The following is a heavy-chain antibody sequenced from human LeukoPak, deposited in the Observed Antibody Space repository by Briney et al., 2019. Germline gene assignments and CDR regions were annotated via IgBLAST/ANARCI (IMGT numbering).Heavy chain of an antibody. CDR1: GYSFTSYW. J-gene: IGHJ5*02. Sequence: GESLKISCQGFGYSFTSYWIGWVRPMPGKGMEWMGVIYPGDSRIRYNPSFQGQVTISVDKSISTAYLQWVSLKASDTAMYYCACRDLTSTWSFPWGQGTVVTVYS. CDR2: IYPGDSRI. V-gene: IGHV5-51*01. CDR3: ACRDLTSTWSFP. D-gene: IGHD6-13*01.